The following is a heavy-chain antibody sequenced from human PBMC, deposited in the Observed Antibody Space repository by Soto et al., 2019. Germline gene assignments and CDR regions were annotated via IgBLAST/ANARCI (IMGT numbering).Heavy chain of an antibody. CDR2: IYYSGST. CDR3: ARRQSSSWYGL. Sequence: QLQLQESGPGLVKPSETLSLTCTVSGGSISSSSYYWGWIRQPPGKGLEWIGSIYYSGSTYYNPSLKSRVTISVDTSNNQFSLKLSSVTAADTAVYYCARRQSSSWYGLWGQGTLVTVSS. V-gene: IGHV4-39*01. CDR1: GGSISSSSYY. D-gene: IGHD6-13*01. J-gene: IGHJ4*02.